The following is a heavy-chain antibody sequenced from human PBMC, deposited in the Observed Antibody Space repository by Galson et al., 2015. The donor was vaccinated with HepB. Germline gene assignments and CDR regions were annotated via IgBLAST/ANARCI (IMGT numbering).Heavy chain of an antibody. J-gene: IGHJ4*02. D-gene: IGHD4-17*01. Sequence: SLRLSCAASGFTFSSYGMHWVRQAPGKGLEWVVVIWYDGSNKYYADSVKGRFTISRDNSKNTLYLQMNSLRAEDTAVYYCARGRNYGDYVKGIDYWGQGTLVTVSS. V-gene: IGHV3-33*01. CDR1: GFTFSSYG. CDR2: IWYDGSNK. CDR3: ARGRNYGDYVKGIDY.